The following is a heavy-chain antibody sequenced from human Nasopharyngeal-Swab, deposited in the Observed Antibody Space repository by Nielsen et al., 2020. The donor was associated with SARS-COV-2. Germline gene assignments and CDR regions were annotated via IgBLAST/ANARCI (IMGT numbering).Heavy chain of an antibody. V-gene: IGHV5-10-1*01. J-gene: IGHJ4*02. Sequence: VRQMPGKGLEWMGRIDPSDSCTNYSPSFQGHVTISADKSISTAYLQWSSLKASDTAMYYCARSKTYSSSWDDYWGQGTLVTVSS. CDR2: IDPSDSCT. CDR3: ARSKTYSSSWDDY. D-gene: IGHD6-6*01.